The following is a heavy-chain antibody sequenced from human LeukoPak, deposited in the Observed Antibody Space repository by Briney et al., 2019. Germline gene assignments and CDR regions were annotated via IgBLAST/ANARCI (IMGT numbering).Heavy chain of an antibody. Sequence: GALRLSCAASGFHFGDSRMTWVRQAPGKGLQWVANVNQDGTEKHFLDSVEGRFTISRDNAKKSLYLQMSSLRPEDTALYFCVKGDWYFESWGQGTLVTVSS. V-gene: IGHV3-7*04. J-gene: IGHJ4*02. CDR3: VKGDWYFES. D-gene: IGHD2-21*01. CDR2: VNQDGTEK. CDR1: GFHFGDSR.